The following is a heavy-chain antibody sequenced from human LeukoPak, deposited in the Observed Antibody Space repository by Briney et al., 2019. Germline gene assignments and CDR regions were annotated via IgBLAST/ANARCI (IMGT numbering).Heavy chain of an antibody. Sequence: SETLSLTCTVSGGSISSSSYYWGWIRQPPGKGLEWIGSIYYSGSTYYNPSLKSRVTISVDTSKNQFSLKLSSVTAADTAVYYCARDPRLLIASVTGGFDYWGQGTLLTVSS. J-gene: IGHJ4*02. CDR1: GGSISSSSYY. CDR3: ARDPRLLIASVTGGFDY. CDR2: IYYSGST. D-gene: IGHD4-23*01. V-gene: IGHV4-39*07.